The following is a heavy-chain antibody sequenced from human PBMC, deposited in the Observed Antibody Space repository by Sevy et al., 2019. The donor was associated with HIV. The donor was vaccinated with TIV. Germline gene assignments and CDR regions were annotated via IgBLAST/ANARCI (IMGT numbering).Heavy chain of an antibody. CDR2: IYYSGNT. V-gene: IGHV4-30-4*01. D-gene: IGHD1-1*01. Sequence: SETLSLTCTVSGASISSADHYWNWIRQPPGKGLEWIGYIYYSGNTYYNPSLKSRVSISIDTSKNQFSLKLTSVTAADTAVYYCARVHHWNSNFDYWGQGTLVTVSS. CDR1: GASISSADHY. J-gene: IGHJ4*02. CDR3: ARVHHWNSNFDY.